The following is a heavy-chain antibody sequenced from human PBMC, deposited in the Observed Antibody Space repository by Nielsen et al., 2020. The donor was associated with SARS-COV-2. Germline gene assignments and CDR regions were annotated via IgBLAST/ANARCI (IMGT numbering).Heavy chain of an antibody. CDR2: IYYSGST. Sequence: SETLSLTCTVSGGSISSYYWSWIRQPPGKGLEWIGYIYYSGSTNYNPSLKSRVTISVDTSKNQFSLKLSSVTAADTAVYYCASDRGYSYGYGYGMDVWGQGTTVTVSS. D-gene: IGHD5-18*01. CDR3: ASDRGYSYGYGYGMDV. CDR1: GGSISSYY. J-gene: IGHJ6*02. V-gene: IGHV4-59*08.